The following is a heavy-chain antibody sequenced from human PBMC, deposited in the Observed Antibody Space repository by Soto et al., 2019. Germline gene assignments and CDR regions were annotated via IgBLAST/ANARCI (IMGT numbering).Heavy chain of an antibody. J-gene: IGHJ6*02. CDR1: GYTFTSYA. V-gene: IGHV1-3*01. D-gene: IGHD3-10*01. CDR2: INAGNGNT. Sequence: QVQLVQSGAEVKNPGASVKVSCKASGYTFTSYAMHWVRQAPGQRLEWMGWINAGNGNTKYSQKFQGRVTITRDTSASTAYMELSSLRSEDTAVYYCASSYYGSGNPKDYYYGMDVWGQGTTVTVSS. CDR3: ASSYYGSGNPKDYYYGMDV.